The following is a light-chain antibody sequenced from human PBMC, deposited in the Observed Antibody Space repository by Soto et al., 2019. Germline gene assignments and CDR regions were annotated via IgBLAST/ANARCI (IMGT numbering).Light chain of an antibody. Sequence: EIAMTQSPATLSVSPGERATLSCRASQSVSTNLAWYQQKPGQAPRLLIYGASTRATGIPDRFSGSGSGTDFTLTISSLEPEDFAVYYCQQRSNWPPITFGQGTRLEI. V-gene: IGKV3-15*01. CDR2: GAS. CDR1: QSVSTN. CDR3: QQRSNWPPIT. J-gene: IGKJ5*01.